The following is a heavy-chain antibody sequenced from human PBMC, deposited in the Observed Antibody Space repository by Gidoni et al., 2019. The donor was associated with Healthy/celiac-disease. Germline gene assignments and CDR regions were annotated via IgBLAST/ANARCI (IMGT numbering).Heavy chain of an antibody. D-gene: IGHD2-15*01. CDR1: GFTFSSYA. J-gene: IGHJ6*02. CDR3: AKDKIRGIVVVVAAKDYYYGMDV. V-gene: IGHV3-23*01. Sequence: EVQLLESGGGLVQPGGSLRLSCAAAGFTFSSYAMSWVRQAPGKGLEWVSAISGSGCSTYYADSVKGRFTISRDNSKNTLYLQMNSLRAEDTAVYYCAKDKIRGIVVVVAAKDYYYGMDVWGQGTTVTVSS. CDR2: ISGSGCST.